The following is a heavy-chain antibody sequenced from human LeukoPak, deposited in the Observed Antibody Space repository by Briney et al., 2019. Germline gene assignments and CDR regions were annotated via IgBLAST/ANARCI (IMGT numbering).Heavy chain of an antibody. CDR3: AREHSYGSGSYYIDY. J-gene: IGHJ4*02. D-gene: IGHD3-10*01. V-gene: IGHV4-59*01. Sequence: SETLSLTCTVSGGSISSYYWSWIRQPPGKGLEWIGYIYYSGSTNYNPSLKSRVTISVDTSKNQFSLKLSSVTAADTALYYCAREHSYGSGSYYIDYWGQGTLVTVSS. CDR2: IYYSGST. CDR1: GGSISSYY.